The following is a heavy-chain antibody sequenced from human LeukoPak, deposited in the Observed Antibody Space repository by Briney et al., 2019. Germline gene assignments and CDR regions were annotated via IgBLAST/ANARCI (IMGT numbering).Heavy chain of an antibody. J-gene: IGHJ4*02. V-gene: IGHV3-23*01. CDR1: GFTFISYG. Sequence: GGSLRLSCGASGFTFISYGMSWVREVPGRGLEWVSGVSHNGGSTNYADSVKGRFTISRDSSKNTLYLQMNTLRPEDTAVYYCAKMSSSWSTYLFDYWGRGTLVTVSS. CDR2: VSHNGGST. D-gene: IGHD6-6*01. CDR3: AKMSSSWSTYLFDY.